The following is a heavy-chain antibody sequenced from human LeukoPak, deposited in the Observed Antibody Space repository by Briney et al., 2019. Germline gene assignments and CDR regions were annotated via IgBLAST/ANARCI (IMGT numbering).Heavy chain of an antibody. Sequence: GGSLRLSCVASGFTFSSYSMNWVRQAPGKGLEWVSYISSSSSTIYYADSVKGRFTISRDNAKNSLYLQMNSLRDEDTAVYYCARVGPLWFGELFTPLPYYYYYGMDVWGQGTTVTVSS. CDR1: GFTFSSYS. CDR3: ARVGPLWFGELFTPLPYYYYYGMDV. D-gene: IGHD3-10*01. V-gene: IGHV3-48*02. J-gene: IGHJ6*02. CDR2: ISSSSSTI.